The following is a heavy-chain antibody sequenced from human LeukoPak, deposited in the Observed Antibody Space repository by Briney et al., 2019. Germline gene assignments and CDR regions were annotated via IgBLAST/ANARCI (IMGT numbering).Heavy chain of an antibody. D-gene: IGHD3-10*01. Sequence: ASVKVSCKASGYTFTGYYMRWVRQAPGQGLEWMGWINPNSGGTNYAQKFQGRVTMTRDTSISTAYMELSRLRSDDTAVYYCARDRGVRGVTTALGYWGQGTLVTVSS. J-gene: IGHJ4*02. V-gene: IGHV1-2*02. CDR1: GYTFTGYY. CDR3: ARDRGVRGVTTALGY. CDR2: INPNSGGT.